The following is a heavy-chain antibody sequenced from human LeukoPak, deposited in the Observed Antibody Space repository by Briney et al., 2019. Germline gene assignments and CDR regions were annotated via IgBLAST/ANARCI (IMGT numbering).Heavy chain of an antibody. V-gene: IGHV2-5*01. Sequence: SGPTLVKPTQTLTLTCTLSGYSLSTSGVGVAWIRQPPGKALEWLALIYWHDDKRYSPSLKSRLTITKDTSKNQVVLTMTNMDPVDTATYYCAHRPMGLLWFGESWGAFDIWGQGTMVTVSS. CDR3: AHRPMGLLWFGESWGAFDI. D-gene: IGHD3-10*01. CDR1: GYSLSTSGVG. CDR2: IYWHDDK. J-gene: IGHJ3*02.